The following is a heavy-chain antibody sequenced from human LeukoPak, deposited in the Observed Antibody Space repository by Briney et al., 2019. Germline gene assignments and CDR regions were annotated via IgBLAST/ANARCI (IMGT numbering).Heavy chain of an antibody. V-gene: IGHV4-34*01. CDR2: INHSGST. Sequence: SETLSLTCAVYGGSFSGYYWSWIRQPPGKGLEWIGEINHSGSTNYNPSLKSRVTISVDTSKNQFSLKLSSVTAADTAVYYCARHGQLLARYYYYYYMDVWGKGTTVTVSS. CDR1: GGSFSGYY. D-gene: IGHD6-6*01. J-gene: IGHJ6*03. CDR3: ARHGQLLARYYYYYYMDV.